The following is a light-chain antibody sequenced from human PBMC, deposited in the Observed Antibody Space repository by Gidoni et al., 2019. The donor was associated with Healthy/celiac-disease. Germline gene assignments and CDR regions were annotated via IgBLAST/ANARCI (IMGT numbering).Light chain of an antibody. CDR3: QQSYSTPWT. CDR1: QSISSY. Sequence: DIQMTQSPSSLSASVGDRVTILTCRASQSISSYLNWYQQKPGKAPKLLIYAASSLQSGVPSRFSGSGSGTDFTLTISSLQPEDFATYYCQQSYSTPWTFGQGTKVEIK. CDR2: AAS. V-gene: IGKV1-39*01. J-gene: IGKJ1*01.